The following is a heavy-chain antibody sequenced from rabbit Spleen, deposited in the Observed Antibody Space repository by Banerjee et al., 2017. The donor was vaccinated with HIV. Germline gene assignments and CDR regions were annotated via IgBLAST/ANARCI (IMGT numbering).Heavy chain of an antibody. CDR3: AKSGDMWWTYFIL. CDR2: IYVGGGGST. J-gene: IGHJ4*01. V-gene: IGHV1S40*01. CDR1: GFSFGSSYY. Sequence: QSLEESGGGLVQPEGSLTLTCTASGFSFGSSYYMCWVRQAPGKRPEWIACIYVGGGGSTYYASWAKGRFTIAKTSSTTVTLQMTSLTAADTATYFCAKSGDMWWTYFILWGQGTLVT. D-gene: IGHD2-1*01.